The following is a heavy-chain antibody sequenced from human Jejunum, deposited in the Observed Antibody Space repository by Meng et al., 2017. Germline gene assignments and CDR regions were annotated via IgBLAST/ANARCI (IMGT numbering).Heavy chain of an antibody. J-gene: IGHJ5*02. V-gene: IGHV3-33*01. Sequence: QVDLEEAGGGVVQPGQSLRLSCAASGFTFSNYGMHWVRQAPGKGLEWVAAIWYDGRNKYYADSVKGRFTISRDNSKNTMYLQMSSLRVEDTGLYYCARAPIAYSNIWYRLVDPWGQGTLVTVSS. D-gene: IGHD6-13*01. CDR2: IWYDGRNK. CDR1: GFTFSNYG. CDR3: ARAPIAYSNIWYRLVDP.